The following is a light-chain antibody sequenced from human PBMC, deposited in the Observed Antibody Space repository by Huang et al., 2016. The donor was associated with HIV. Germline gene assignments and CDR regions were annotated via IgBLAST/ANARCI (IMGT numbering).Light chain of an antibody. Sequence: EIVLTQSPATLSLSPGERATLSCGASQSLSSSYLAWYQQKPGLAPRLLIYDASNRATGIPDRFSGSGSGTDFTLTISRLEPEDFAVYYCQQYGSSPLTFGGVTKVEIK. CDR3: QQYGSSPLT. J-gene: IGKJ4*01. CDR1: QSLSSSY. V-gene: IGKV3D-20*01. CDR2: DAS.